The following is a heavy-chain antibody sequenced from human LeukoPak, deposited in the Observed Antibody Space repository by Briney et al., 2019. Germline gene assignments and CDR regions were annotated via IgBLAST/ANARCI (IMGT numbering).Heavy chain of an antibody. J-gene: IGHJ4*02. D-gene: IGHD6-13*01. Sequence: GESLKISCEGSGYSFTTYWIGWVRQMPGKGLEWMGIIYPGDSDTRYSPSFQGQVTISADKSISTAYLQWSSLKASDTAMYYCARLRYSSSWSLSVFDYWGQGTLVTVSS. CDR2: IYPGDSDT. CDR3: ARLRYSSSWSLSVFDY. CDR1: GYSFTTYW. V-gene: IGHV5-51*01.